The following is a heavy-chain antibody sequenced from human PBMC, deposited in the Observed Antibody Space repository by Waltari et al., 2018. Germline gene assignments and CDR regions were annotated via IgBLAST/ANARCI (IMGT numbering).Heavy chain of an antibody. D-gene: IGHD2-2*01. CDR2: IYYSGST. J-gene: IGHJ5*02. V-gene: IGHV4-59*01. Sequence: QVQLQESGPGLVKPSETLSLTCTVSGGSISSYYWSWIRPPPGKGLEWIGYIYYSGSTNYNPSLKSRVTISVDTSKNQFSLKLSSVTAADTAVYYCARRQGIRPHCSSTSCPLGSNWFDPWGQGTLVTVSS. CDR3: ARRQGIRPHCSSTSCPLGSNWFDP. CDR1: GGSISSYY.